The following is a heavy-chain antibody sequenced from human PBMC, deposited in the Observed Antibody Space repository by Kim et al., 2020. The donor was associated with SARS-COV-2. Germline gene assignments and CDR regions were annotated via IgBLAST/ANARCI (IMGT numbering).Heavy chain of an antibody. Sequence: GGSLRLSCAASGFTFSSYWMSWVRQAPGKGLEWVANIKQDGSEKYYVDSVKGRFTISRDNAKNSLYLQMNSLRAEDTAVYYCARGTTIFGGWYFDLWGRGTLVTVSS. CDR2: IKQDGSEK. CDR1: GFTFSSYW. J-gene: IGHJ2*01. V-gene: IGHV3-7*03. CDR3: ARGTTIFGGWYFDL. D-gene: IGHD3-3*01.